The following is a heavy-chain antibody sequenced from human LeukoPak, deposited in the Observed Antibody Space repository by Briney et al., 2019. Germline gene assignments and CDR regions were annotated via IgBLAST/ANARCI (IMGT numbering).Heavy chain of an antibody. J-gene: IGHJ4*02. CDR2: IYPGDSDT. V-gene: IGHV5-51*01. D-gene: IGHD1-26*01. Sequence: GESLKISCKGSGYSFTSYWIGWVRQMPGKGLEWMGIIYPGDSDTRYSPSFQGQVTISADKSINTAYLQWSSLKASDTAMYYCARHTHIVGATWAFDYWGQGTLVTVSS. CDR1: GYSFTSYW. CDR3: ARHTHIVGATWAFDY.